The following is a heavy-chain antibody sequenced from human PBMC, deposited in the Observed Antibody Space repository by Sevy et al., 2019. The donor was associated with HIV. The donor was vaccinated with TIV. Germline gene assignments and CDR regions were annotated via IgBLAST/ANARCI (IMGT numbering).Heavy chain of an antibody. Sequence: SETLSLTCAVYGGSFSGYYWSWIRQPPGKGLEWIGEINHSGSTNYNPSLKSRVTISVDTSKNQFSLKLGSVTAADTAVYYCARVGSVFSSSWYGGDYWGQGTLVTVSS. CDR1: GGSFSGYY. CDR3: ARVGSVFSSSWYGGDY. V-gene: IGHV4-34*01. CDR2: INHSGST. D-gene: IGHD6-13*01. J-gene: IGHJ4*02.